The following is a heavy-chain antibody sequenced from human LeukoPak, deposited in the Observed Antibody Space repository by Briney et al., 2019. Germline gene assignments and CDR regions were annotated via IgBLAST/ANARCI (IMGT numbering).Heavy chain of an antibody. CDR1: GGSISSSSYY. CDR3: ARSEINDYMRF. J-gene: IGHJ4*02. D-gene: IGHD4/OR15-4a*01. CDR2: IDYTGRP. Sequence: KSSETLSLTCTVSGGSISSSSYYWGRIRQPPGKGLEWIGSIDYTGRPSYNPSLKSRISILIDTSKNLFSLNLASATAADTAIYLCARSEINDYMRFWGQGLQVIVSS. V-gene: IGHV4-39*07.